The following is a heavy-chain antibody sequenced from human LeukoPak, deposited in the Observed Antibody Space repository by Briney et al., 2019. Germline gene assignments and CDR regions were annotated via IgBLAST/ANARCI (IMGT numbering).Heavy chain of an antibody. V-gene: IGHV4-34*01. CDR1: GGSFSGYY. D-gene: IGHD3-3*01. Sequence: PSETLSLTCAVHGGSFSGYYWSWLRQPPGKGLEWIGEINNSGSTNYNPSLKSRVTISVDTSRNQFSLKLSSVTAADTAVYYCARGRTLIRFLEWLNDINFDYWGQGTLVTVSS. CDR2: INNSGST. J-gene: IGHJ4*02. CDR3: ARGRTLIRFLEWLNDINFDY.